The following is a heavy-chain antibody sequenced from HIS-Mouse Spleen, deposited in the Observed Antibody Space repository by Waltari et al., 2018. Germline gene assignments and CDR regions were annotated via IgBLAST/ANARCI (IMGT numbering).Heavy chain of an antibody. CDR1: GFSPSTSGMR. V-gene: IGHV2-70*15. J-gene: IGHJ4*02. CDR3: ARIAEGYTSGWYAFDY. CDR2: IDWDDDT. Sequence: QVTFRESGPALVTPTQTLTLTCTFSGFSPSTSGMRVSWIPHPPGKALEWLARIDWDDDTYYSTSLKTRLTISRDTSKNQVVLTMTNMDPLDTATYYCARIAEGYTSGWYAFDYWGQGTLVTVSS. D-gene: IGHD6-19*01.